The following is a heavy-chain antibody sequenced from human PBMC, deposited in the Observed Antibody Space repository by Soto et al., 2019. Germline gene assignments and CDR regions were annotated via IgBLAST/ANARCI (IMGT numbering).Heavy chain of an antibody. CDR2: INDRGSI. CDR3: ARESHDILTGPPWVWYFDL. Sequence: QVQLQQWGAGPLRPLETLSLTCGVSGGSFSGYYWAWIRQSPGKGLEWIGEINDRGSINYNPSLKSRVSISVYTSNNHYSLNLRSVTAADTAVYYCARESHDILTGPPWVWYFDLWGRGTLVTVSS. J-gene: IGHJ2*01. CDR1: GGSFSGYY. V-gene: IGHV4-34*01. D-gene: IGHD3-9*01.